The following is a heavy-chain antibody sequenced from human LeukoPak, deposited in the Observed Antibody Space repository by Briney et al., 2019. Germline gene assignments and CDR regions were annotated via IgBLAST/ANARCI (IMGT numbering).Heavy chain of an antibody. Sequence: PSETLSLTCTVSGGSISSSSYYWSWIRQPPGKGLEWIGEINHSGSTNYNPSLKSRVTISVDTSKNQFSLKLSSVTAADTAVYYCARDGITMVRGVNYGMDVWGQGTTVTVSS. V-gene: IGHV4-39*07. CDR1: GGSISSSSYY. CDR3: ARDGITMVRGVNYGMDV. D-gene: IGHD3-10*01. CDR2: INHSGST. J-gene: IGHJ6*02.